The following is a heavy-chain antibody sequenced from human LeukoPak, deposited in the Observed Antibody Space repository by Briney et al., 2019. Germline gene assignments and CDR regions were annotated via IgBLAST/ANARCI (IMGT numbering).Heavy chain of an antibody. D-gene: IGHD5-18*01. CDR2: IIPILGIA. V-gene: IGHV1-69*04. CDR3: ARGGGGIRLWLTYYYGMDV. CDR1: GCTFSSYA. J-gene: IGHJ6*02. Sequence: SSVTVSCKASGCTFSSYAINWVRQARGQGLEWMGRIIPILGIANYAQKFQGRVVITADKSTRTAYMELSSLRSEDTAVYYCARGGGGIRLWLTYYYGMDVWGQGTTVTVSS.